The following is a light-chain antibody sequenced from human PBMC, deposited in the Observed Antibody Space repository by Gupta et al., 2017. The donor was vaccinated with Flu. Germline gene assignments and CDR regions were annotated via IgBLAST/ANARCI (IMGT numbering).Light chain of an antibody. CDR3: SSYATTYTGV. Sequence: SDTISCTGTFSDVGAYNDVSWYQQHPDKAPILMSSDVTKRPSVAPGCFAGSKSGNTASLTIAGLQAVDDAYYYCSSYATTYTGVFGGGTKLTVL. V-gene: IGLV2-11*03. CDR1: FSDVGAYND. J-gene: IGLJ3*02. CDR2: DVT.